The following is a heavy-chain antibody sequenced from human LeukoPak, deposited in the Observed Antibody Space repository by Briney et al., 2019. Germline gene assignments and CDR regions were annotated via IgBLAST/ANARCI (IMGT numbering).Heavy chain of an antibody. V-gene: IGHV3-23*01. CDR1: GFTFSSYA. D-gene: IGHD2-2*01. CDR3: VSFYETY. CDR2: SSGSSSRT. J-gene: IGHJ4*02. Sequence: PGGSLRLSCAASGFTFSSYAMSWVRQAPGKGLEWVSASSGSSSRTYYADSVKGRFTISKDNAKNTVYLQMNNLRAEDTAVYYCVSFYETYWGRGTLVTVSS.